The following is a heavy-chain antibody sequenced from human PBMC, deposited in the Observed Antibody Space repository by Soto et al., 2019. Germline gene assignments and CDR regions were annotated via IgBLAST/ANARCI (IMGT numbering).Heavy chain of an antibody. D-gene: IGHD6-6*01. V-gene: IGHV1-2*04. Sequence: QVQLVQSGAEVKKPGASVKVSCKASGYTFTGYYMHWVRQAPGQGLESMGWTNPNSGGTNYAQKFQGWVTRTRDTWISTAYMELSRVRSDDTAVYYCAREHGEYSSSGHCGYWGQGTLVSVAS. CDR1: GYTFTGYY. CDR2: TNPNSGGT. CDR3: AREHGEYSSSGHCGY. J-gene: IGHJ4*02.